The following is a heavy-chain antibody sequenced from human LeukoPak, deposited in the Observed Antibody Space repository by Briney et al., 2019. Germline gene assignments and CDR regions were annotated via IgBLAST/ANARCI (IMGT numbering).Heavy chain of an antibody. V-gene: IGHV3-7*01. CDR2: LKQDGSEK. Sequence: GGSLRRSCAASGFTCSSYWMSWVRQAPGKGLEWVANLKQDGSEKYYVDSVKGRFTISRDNTKNSLYLQMNTLRAEDTAVYHCATSQTTSGRYGNAFDIWGQGTMVTVSS. D-gene: IGHD6-19*01. CDR1: GFTCSSYW. CDR3: ATSQTTSGRYGNAFDI. J-gene: IGHJ3*02.